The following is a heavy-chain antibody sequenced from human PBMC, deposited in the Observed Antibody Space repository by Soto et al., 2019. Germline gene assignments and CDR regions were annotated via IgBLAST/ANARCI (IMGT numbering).Heavy chain of an antibody. CDR3: AKDPREQWLVLDY. Sequence: GGSLRLSCAASGFTFSSYAMSWVRQAPGKGLEWVSAISGSGGSTYYADSVKGRFIISRDNSKNTLYLQMNSLRAEDTAVYYCAKDPREQWLVLDYWGQGTLVTVSS. CDR1: GFTFSSYA. D-gene: IGHD6-19*01. J-gene: IGHJ4*02. CDR2: ISGSGGST. V-gene: IGHV3-23*01.